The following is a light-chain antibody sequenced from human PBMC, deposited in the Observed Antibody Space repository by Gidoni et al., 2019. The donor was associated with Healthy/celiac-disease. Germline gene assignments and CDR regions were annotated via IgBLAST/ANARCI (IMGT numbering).Light chain of an antibody. CDR2: DAS. CDR1: QSVSSY. CDR3: QKRSNWPYT. V-gene: IGKV3-11*01. J-gene: IGKJ2*01. Sequence: EIVLTQSPATLSLSPGERATLSCRASQSVSSYLAWYQQKPGQAPRLLIYDASNRATGIPARFSGSGSGTDFTLTISSLEPEDFAVYYCQKRSNWPYTFGQXTKLEIK.